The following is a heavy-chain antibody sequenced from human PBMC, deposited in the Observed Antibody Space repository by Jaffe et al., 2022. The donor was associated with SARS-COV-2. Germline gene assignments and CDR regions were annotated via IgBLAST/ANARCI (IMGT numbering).Heavy chain of an antibody. CDR1: GFTFSSYS. Sequence: EVQLVESGGGLVKPGGSLRLSCAASGFTFSSYSMNWVRQAPGKGLEWVSSISSSSSYIYYADSVKGRFTISRDNAKNSLYLQMNSLRAEDTAVYYCARGLLWFGESLYPGYYYYGMDVWGQGTTVTVSS. CDR2: ISSSSSYI. D-gene: IGHD3-10*01. J-gene: IGHJ6*02. V-gene: IGHV3-21*01. CDR3: ARGLLWFGESLYPGYYYYGMDV.